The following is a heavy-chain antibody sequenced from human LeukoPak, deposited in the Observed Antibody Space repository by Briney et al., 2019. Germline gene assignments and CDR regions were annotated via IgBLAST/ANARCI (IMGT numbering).Heavy chain of an antibody. V-gene: IGHV3-49*04. CDR1: GFTFGDYA. D-gene: IGHD6-13*01. CDR2: IGSKAYGGTT. CDR3: TRAPYNSDWSLWY. J-gene: IGHJ4*02. Sequence: SGGSLRLSCTASGFTFGDYAMSWVRQAPGKGLEWVGFIGSKAYGGTTKYAASVKGRFTISRDDSKSIAYLQMNSLKTEDTAVYYCTRAPYNSDWSLWYWGQGTLVTVSS.